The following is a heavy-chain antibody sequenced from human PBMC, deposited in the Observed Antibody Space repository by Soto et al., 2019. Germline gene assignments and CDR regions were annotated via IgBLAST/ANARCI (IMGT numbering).Heavy chain of an antibody. J-gene: IGHJ4*02. CDR2: FDPEDGET. D-gene: IGHD6-19*01. Sequence: ASVKVSCKVSGYTLTELSMHWVRQAPGKGLEWMGGFDPEDGETIYAQKFQGRVTMTEDTSTDTAYMELSSLRSEDTAVYYCATDVAVAGPGGFDYWGQGTLVTVSS. CDR1: GYTLTELS. V-gene: IGHV1-24*01. CDR3: ATDVAVAGPGGFDY.